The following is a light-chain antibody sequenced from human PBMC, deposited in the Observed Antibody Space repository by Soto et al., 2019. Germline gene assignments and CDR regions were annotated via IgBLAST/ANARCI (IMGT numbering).Light chain of an antibody. Sequence: QSALTPHASVSGSPGQSITISCTGTSSDVGGYNYVSWYQHHPGTAPKLMIYEVSNRPAGVSNRFSGSKSGNTASLTISGLQAEAEAVYYCSPSRSRRTHFAFGTGAKVT. CDR1: SSDVGGYNY. CDR2: EVS. J-gene: IGLJ1*01. V-gene: IGLV2-14*01. CDR3: SPSRSRRTHFA.